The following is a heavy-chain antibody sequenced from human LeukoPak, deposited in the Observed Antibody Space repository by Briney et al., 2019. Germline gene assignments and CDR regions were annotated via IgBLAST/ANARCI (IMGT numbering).Heavy chain of an antibody. J-gene: IGHJ4*02. D-gene: IGHD5-18*01. Sequence: SETLSLTCTVSGGSISSYYWSWIRQPPGKGLEWIGYIYYSGRTKYNPSLKSRVTISIDKSKNQFSLRLTYVTAADTAVYYCAKDPHTGIAPGYWGQGILVTVSS. CDR1: GGSISSYY. CDR3: AKDPHTGIAPGY. CDR2: IYYSGRT. V-gene: IGHV4-59*12.